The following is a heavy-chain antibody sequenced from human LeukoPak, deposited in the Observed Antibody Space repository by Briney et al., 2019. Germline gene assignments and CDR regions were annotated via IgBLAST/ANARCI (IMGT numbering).Heavy chain of an antibody. D-gene: IGHD3-22*01. J-gene: IGHJ3*02. CDR3: AREGTHYYDSSGYPDRDAFDI. CDR2: INHSGST. V-gene: IGHV4-34*01. CDR1: GGSFSGYY. Sequence: PSETLSLTCAVYGGSFSGYYWSWIRQPPGKGLEWIGEINHSGSTNYNPSLKSRVTISVDTSKNQFSLKLSSVTAADTAVYYCAREGTHYYDSSGYPDRDAFDIWGQGTMVTVSS.